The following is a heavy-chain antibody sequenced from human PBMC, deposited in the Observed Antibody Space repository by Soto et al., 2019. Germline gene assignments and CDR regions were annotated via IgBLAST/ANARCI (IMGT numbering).Heavy chain of an antibody. D-gene: IGHD3-3*01. Sequence: TLSLTCTVSGGSISSGDYYWSWIRQPPGKGLEWIGYIYYSGSTYYNPSLKSRVTISVDTSKNQFSLKLSSVTAADTAVYYCARVSGTNYDSPFTYYYYGMDVWGQGTLVTVSS. J-gene: IGHJ6*02. CDR1: GGSISSGDYY. CDR2: IYYSGST. CDR3: ARVSGTNYDSPFTYYYYGMDV. V-gene: IGHV4-30-4*01.